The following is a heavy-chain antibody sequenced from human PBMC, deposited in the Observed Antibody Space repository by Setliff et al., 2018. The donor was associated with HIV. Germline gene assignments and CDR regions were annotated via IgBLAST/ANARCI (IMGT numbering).Heavy chain of an antibody. CDR1: GFTFIDYA. CDR3: ARSRSTRDAFDI. Sequence: LRLSCAASGFTFIDYALNWVRQAPGKGLEWVSSISNSDSYIYYAGSLKGRFTISRDYARNSLYLEMNSLRAEDTAVYYCARSRSTRDAFDIWGQGTMVTVSS. D-gene: IGHD1-1*01. V-gene: IGHV3-21*01. CDR2: ISNSDSYI. J-gene: IGHJ3*02.